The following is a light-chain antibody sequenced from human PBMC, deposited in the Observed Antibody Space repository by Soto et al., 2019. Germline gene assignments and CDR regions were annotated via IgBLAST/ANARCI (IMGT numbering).Light chain of an antibody. CDR2: EGS. Sequence: QSVLTQPPSASGSPGQAVTISCTGTSSDVGSYNLVSWYQQHPGKAPKLMIYEGSKRPSGVSNRFSGSKSGNTASLTISGLQAEDEADYYCCSYAGSSTSWVFGTGTKLTVL. J-gene: IGLJ1*01. V-gene: IGLV2-23*01. CDR3: CSYAGSSTSWV. CDR1: SSDVGSYNL.